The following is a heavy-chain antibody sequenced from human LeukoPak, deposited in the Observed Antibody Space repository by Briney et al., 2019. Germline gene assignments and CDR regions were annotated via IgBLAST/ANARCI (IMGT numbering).Heavy chain of an antibody. Sequence: GGSLTLYCAASGFTFSSNWMSWVRQAPGEGLEWVANIKLDGSEKYYMDSVKGRFTISRDNAKNSPYLQMNSLRAEDTAVYYCAREESEFWGQGTLVTVSS. CDR3: AREESEF. CDR2: IKLDGSEK. CDR1: GFTFSSNW. D-gene: IGHD3-10*01. V-gene: IGHV3-7*03. J-gene: IGHJ4*02.